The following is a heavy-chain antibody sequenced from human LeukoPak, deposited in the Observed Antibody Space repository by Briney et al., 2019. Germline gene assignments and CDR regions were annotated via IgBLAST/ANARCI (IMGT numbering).Heavy chain of an antibody. CDR2: ISSSGRTI. CDR3: ARAGYYSHYFDY. V-gene: IGHV3-11*01. CDR1: GFTFSDYY. D-gene: IGHD1-26*01. Sequence: GGSLRLSCAASGFTFSDYYMSWIRQAPGQGLEWVSYISSSGRTIHYADSVKGRFTISRDNSKNTLYLQMNSLRAEDTAVYYCARAGYYSHYFDYWGQGTLVTVSS. J-gene: IGHJ4*02.